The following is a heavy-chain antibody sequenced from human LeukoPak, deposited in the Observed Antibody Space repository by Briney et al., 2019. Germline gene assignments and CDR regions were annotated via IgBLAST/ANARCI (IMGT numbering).Heavy chain of an antibody. Sequence: SGTLSLTCGVSGVSISSTNWWTWVRQPPGKGLEWIGEVNVLGNTNYNPSLESRVTISIDKSENHVSLKLTSVTAADTAVYYCAREGGPFRPLDYSGQGTLVTVSS. J-gene: IGHJ4*02. D-gene: IGHD2/OR15-2a*01. V-gene: IGHV4-4*02. CDR2: VNVLGNT. CDR1: GVSISSTNW. CDR3: AREGGPFRPLDY.